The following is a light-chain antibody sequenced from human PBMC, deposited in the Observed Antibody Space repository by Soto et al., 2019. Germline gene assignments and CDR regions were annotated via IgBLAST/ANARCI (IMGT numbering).Light chain of an antibody. V-gene: IGLV2-14*01. CDR1: SNDVGYYNY. CDR2: EVT. J-gene: IGLJ3*02. Sequence: QSALSQPASVSGSPGQSITISCTGTSNDVGYYNYVSWYQQHPGQAPKLMISEVTTRPSGVSDRFSGSKSGNTASLTISGLQAEDEADYYCSSYTGTSTLVFGGGTKLTVL. CDR3: SSYTGTSTLV.